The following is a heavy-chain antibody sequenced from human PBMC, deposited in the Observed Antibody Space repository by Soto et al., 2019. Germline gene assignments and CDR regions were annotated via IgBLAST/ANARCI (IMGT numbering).Heavy chain of an antibody. V-gene: IGHV5-51*01. Sequence: GESLKISCKGSGYTFSTSLIGWVCQMPGKGLEWMGIIYPSDSDTRYSPSFQGQVTISADKSISTAYLQLSSLKASATAMYYCARNYGAYFDYWGQGTLVTVSS. J-gene: IGHJ4*02. CDR2: IYPSDSDT. CDR3: ARNYGAYFDY. CDR1: GYTFSTSL. D-gene: IGHD4-17*01.